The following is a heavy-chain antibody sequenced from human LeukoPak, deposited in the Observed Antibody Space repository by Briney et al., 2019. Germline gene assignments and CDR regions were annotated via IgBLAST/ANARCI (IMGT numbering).Heavy chain of an antibody. CDR3: ARGPLAIFGVVTHDAFDI. CDR1: GFTFTSSA. J-gene: IGHJ3*02. Sequence: ASVKVSCKASGFTFTSSAVQWVRQARGQRLEWIGWIVVGSGNTNYAQKFQERVTITRDMSTSTAYMELSSLRSEDTAVYYCARGPLAIFGVVTHDAFDIWGQGTMVTVSS. CDR2: IVVGSGNT. D-gene: IGHD3-3*01. V-gene: IGHV1-58*01.